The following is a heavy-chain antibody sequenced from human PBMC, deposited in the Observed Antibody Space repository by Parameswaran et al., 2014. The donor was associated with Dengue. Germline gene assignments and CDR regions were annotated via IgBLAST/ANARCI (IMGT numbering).Heavy chain of an antibody. Sequence: WIRQPPGKGLEWVSYISSSGSTIYYADSVKGRFTISRDNAKNSLYLQMNSLRAEDTAVYYCARGELKRNGYAPLGDFDYWGQGTLVTVSS. V-gene: IGHV3-48*03. D-gene: IGHD5-18*01. CDR3: ARGELKRNGYAPLGDFDY. CDR2: ISSSGSTI. J-gene: IGHJ4*02.